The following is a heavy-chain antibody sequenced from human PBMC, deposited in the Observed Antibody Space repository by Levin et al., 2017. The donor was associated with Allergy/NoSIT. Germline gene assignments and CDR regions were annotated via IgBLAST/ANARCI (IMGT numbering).Heavy chain of an antibody. CDR1: GFTFSDYA. J-gene: IGHJ6*02. Sequence: GGSLRLSCAASGFTFSDYAMHWARQAPGRGLEWVAVISYNGNIKYNADSVQGRFTISRSNSNNTLYLQMNSLRVEDTGVYYCARDYWTYTGTRDGADGWGQGTTVTVSS. CDR2: ISYNGNIK. CDR3: ARDYWTYTGTRDGADG. V-gene: IGHV3-30*04. D-gene: IGHD1-1*01.